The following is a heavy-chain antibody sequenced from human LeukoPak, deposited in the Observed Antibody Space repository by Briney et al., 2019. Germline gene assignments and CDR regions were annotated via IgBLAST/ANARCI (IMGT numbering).Heavy chain of an antibody. CDR3: ARDSATYYYDSSGMTHFDY. CDR2: IYYSGST. CDR1: GGSISSSSYY. J-gene: IGHJ4*02. D-gene: IGHD3-22*01. V-gene: IGHV4-39*07. Sequence: SETLSLTCTVSGGSISSSSYYWGWIRQPPGKGLEWIGSIYYSGSTYYNPSLKSRVTISVDTSKNQFSLKLSSVTAADTAVYYCARDSATYYYDSSGMTHFDYWGQGTLVTVSS.